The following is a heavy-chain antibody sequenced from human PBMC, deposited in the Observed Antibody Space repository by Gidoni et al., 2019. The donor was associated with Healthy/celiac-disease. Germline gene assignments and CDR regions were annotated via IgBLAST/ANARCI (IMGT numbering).Heavy chain of an antibody. J-gene: IGHJ4*02. Sequence: EVQLVESGGGLVQPGRSLRLSCTASGFTFGDYAMSWFRQAPGKGLEWVGFIRSKAYGGTTEYAASVKGRFTISRDDSKSIAYLQMNSLKTEGTAVYYCTRLVLLWFGELSQFDYWGQGTLVTVSS. CDR1: GFTFGDYA. CDR3: TRLVLLWFGELSQFDY. CDR2: IRSKAYGGTT. D-gene: IGHD3-10*01. V-gene: IGHV3-49*03.